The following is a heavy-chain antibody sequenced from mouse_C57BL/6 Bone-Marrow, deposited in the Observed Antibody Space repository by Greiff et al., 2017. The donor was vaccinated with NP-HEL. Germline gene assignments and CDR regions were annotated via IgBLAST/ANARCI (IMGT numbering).Heavy chain of an antibody. V-gene: IGHV1-74*01. CDR2: IHPSDSDT. D-gene: IGHD2-5*01. Sequence: QVQLKQPGAELVKPGASVKVSCKASGYTFTSYWMHWVKQRPGQGLEWIGRIHPSDSDTNYNQKFKGKATLTVDKSSSTAYMQLSSLTSEDSAVYYCAINLVVTRVYFDYWGQGTTLTVSS. J-gene: IGHJ2*01. CDR3: AINLVVTRVYFDY. CDR1: GYTFTSYW.